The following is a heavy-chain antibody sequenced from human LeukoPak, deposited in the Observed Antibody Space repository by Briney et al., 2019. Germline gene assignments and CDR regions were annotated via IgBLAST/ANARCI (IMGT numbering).Heavy chain of an antibody. D-gene: IGHD3-10*01. J-gene: IGHJ4*02. CDR2: IYYSGST. CDR1: GGSISSYY. V-gene: IGHV4-59*01. Sequence: SATLSLTCTVSGGSISSYYWSCIRQPPGKGLDWIGCIYYSGSTNYNPSLKSRVTISVDTSKNQFSLKLSSVTAADPAVYYCARDSGRYYGSGSYISYFDYWGQGTLVTVSS. CDR3: ARDSGRYYGSGSYISYFDY.